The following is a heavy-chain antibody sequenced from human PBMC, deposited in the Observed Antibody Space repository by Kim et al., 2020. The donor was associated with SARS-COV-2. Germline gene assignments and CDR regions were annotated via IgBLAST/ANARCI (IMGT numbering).Heavy chain of an antibody. CDR1: GGSISSSSYY. CDR3: ARQVTTYFWFDP. V-gene: IGHV4-39*01. Sequence: SETLSLTCTASGGSISSSSYYWGWIRQPPGKGLEWIGSIYYSGSTYYNPSLKSRVTISVDTSKNQFSLKLSSVTAADTAVYYCARQVTTYFWFDPWGQGT. J-gene: IGHJ5*02. CDR2: IYYSGST. D-gene: IGHD4-17*01.